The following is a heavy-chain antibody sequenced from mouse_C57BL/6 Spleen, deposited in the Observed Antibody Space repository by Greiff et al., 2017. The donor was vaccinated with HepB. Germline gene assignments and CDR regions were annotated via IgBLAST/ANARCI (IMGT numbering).Heavy chain of an antibody. CDR3: ARESNYVPDY. Sequence: EVKLVESGEGLVKPGGSLKLSCAASGFTFSSYAMSWVRQTPEKRLEWVAYISSGGDYIYYADTVKGRFTISRDNTRNTLYLQMSRLKSEDTAMYYCARESNYVPDYWGQGTLVTVSA. D-gene: IGHD2-5*01. J-gene: IGHJ3*01. CDR2: ISSGGDYI. CDR1: GFTFSSYA. V-gene: IGHV5S21*01.